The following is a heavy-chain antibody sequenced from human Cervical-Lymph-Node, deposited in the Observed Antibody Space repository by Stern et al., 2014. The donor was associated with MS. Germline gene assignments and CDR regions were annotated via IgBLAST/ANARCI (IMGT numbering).Heavy chain of an antibody. D-gene: IGHD3-9*01. J-gene: IGHJ4*02. CDR3: AREDHDTLTGHYV. CDR1: GGSISSGDYY. Sequence: QLQLQESGPGLVKPSQTLSLTCTVSGGSISSGDYYWSWIRQHPGKGLEWIGFINYSGTTYYKSSLKSRVTISLDTSKNLLSLKLRSVTAADTAVYYCAREDHDTLTGHYVWGQGTLVTVSS. V-gene: IGHV4-31*03. CDR2: INYSGTT.